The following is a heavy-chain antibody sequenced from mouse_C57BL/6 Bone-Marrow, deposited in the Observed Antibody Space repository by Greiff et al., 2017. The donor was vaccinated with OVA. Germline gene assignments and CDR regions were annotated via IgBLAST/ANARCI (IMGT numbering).Heavy chain of an antibody. CDR1: GFTFSSYA. J-gene: IGHJ3*01. CDR2: ISDGGSYT. CDR3: AQRGAWFAY. Sequence: EVHLVESGGGLVKPGGSLKLSCAASGFTFSSYAMSWVRQTPEKRLEWVATISDGGSYTYYPDNVKGRFTISRDNAKNNLYLQMSHLKSEDTAMYYCAQRGAWFAYWGQGTLVTVSA. V-gene: IGHV5-4*01.